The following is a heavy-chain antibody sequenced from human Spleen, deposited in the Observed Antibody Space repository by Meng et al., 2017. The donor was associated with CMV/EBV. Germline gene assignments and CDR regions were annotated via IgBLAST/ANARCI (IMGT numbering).Heavy chain of an antibody. D-gene: IGHD2-2*01. CDR3: ARWGEYQLPDFDY. V-gene: IGHV3-7*01. Sequence: GGSLRLSCAASGFTFSSYWMSWVRQAPGKGLEWVANIKQDGSEKYYVDSVKGRFTISRDNAKNSLYLQMNSLRGEDTAVYYCARWGEYQLPDFDYWGQGSLVTVSS. CDR1: GFTFSSYW. J-gene: IGHJ4*02. CDR2: IKQDGSEK.